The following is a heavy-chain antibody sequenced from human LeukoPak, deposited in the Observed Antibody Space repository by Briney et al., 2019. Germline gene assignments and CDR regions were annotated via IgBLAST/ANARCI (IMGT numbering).Heavy chain of an antibody. CDR1: GGSISSYY. Sequence: SETLSLTCTVSGGSISSYYWSWIRQPPGKGLEWIGYIYYSGSTNYNPSLKSRVTISVDTSKNQFSLKLSSVTAADTAVYYCARERATTYYDILTGYYPFDYWGQGTLVTASS. J-gene: IGHJ4*02. CDR2: IYYSGST. CDR3: ARERATTYYDILTGYYPFDY. V-gene: IGHV4-59*12. D-gene: IGHD3-9*01.